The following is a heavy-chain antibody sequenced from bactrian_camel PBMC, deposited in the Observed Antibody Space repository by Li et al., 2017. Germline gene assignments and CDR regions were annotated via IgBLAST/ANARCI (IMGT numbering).Heavy chain of an antibody. D-gene: IGHD2*01. J-gene: IGHJ6*01. CDR1: GDTTSGYC. CDR2: IYPGDGTT. Sequence: VQLVESGGGSVQAGGSLRVSCALSGDTTSGYCMGWFRQAPGKEREGVASIYPGDGTTYYADSVRGRFTISLDNDDDTIYLQMNSLKPEDTAMYYCAARGPYCYTKLSVRDFTYWGQGTQVTVS. V-gene: IGHV3S1*01. CDR3: AARGPYCYTKLSVRDFTY.